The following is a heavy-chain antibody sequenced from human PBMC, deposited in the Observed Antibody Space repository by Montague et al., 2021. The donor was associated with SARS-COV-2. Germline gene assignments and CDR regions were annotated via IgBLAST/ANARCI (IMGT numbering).Heavy chain of an antibody. V-gene: IGHV3-23*01. CDR1: GFTFSAYA. Sequence: FLRLSCAASGFTFSAYAMNWVRQAPGKGLEWVSAISDRGGAAYYADSVRGRFTNSRDNSNNTLYLQMNSLRGEETAIYYCAKVRQMVGISDVFDIWGQGTIVIVSS. CDR2: ISDRGGAA. D-gene: IGHD2-21*01. J-gene: IGHJ3*02. CDR3: AKVRQMVGISDVFDI.